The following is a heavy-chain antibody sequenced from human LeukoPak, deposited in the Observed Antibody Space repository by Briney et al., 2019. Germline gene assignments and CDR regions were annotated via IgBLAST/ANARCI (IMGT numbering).Heavy chain of an antibody. CDR2: MKPNSGNT. V-gene: IGHV1-8*01. Sequence: ASVKVSCKASGYTFTSYDINWVRQATGQGLEWMGWMKPNSGNTGYAQKFQGRVTMTRNTSISTAYMELSSLRSEDTAVYYCATLYSSSWYGWFDPWGQGTLVTVSS. CDR1: GYTFTSYD. J-gene: IGHJ5*02. D-gene: IGHD6-13*01. CDR3: ATLYSSSWYGWFDP.